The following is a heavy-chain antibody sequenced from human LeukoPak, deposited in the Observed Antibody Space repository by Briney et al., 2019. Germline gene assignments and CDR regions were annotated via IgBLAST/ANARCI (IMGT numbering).Heavy chain of an antibody. V-gene: IGHV1-69*13. J-gene: IGHJ3*02. D-gene: IGHD4/OR15-4a*01. Sequence: GASVKVSCKASGGTFSSYAISWVRQAPGQGLEWMGGIIPIFGTANYAQKFQGRVTITADESTSTAYMELSSLRSEDTAVYYCARHRAANPQPSDVFDIWGQGTMVTVSS. CDR2: IIPIFGTA. CDR3: ARHRAANPQPSDVFDI. CDR1: GGTFSSYA.